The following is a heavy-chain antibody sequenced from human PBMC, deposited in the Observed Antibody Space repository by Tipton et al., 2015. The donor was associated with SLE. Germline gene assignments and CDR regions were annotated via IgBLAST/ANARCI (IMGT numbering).Heavy chain of an antibody. V-gene: IGHV4-61*01. Sequence: GLVKPSETLSLRCTVSGGSISTSSYYWSWVRQPPGKGLEWIGYIYYSGSTKYNPSLKSRVALSIDTSKNQFSLKVTSVTAADTAVYYCVRLRSKVLIDYWGQGTLVTVSS. CDR2: IYYSGST. D-gene: IGHD2-8*01. CDR1: GGSISTSSYY. CDR3: VRLRSKVLIDY. J-gene: IGHJ4*02.